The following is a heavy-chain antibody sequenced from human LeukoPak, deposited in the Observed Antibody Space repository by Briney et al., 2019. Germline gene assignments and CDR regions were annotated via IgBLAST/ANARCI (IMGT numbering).Heavy chain of an antibody. V-gene: IGHV1-69*13. CDR3: ARAFTLKIAVAAY. CDR1: GGTFSSYA. J-gene: IGHJ4*02. D-gene: IGHD6-19*01. Sequence: SVKVSCKASGGTFSSYAISWVRQAPGQGLEWMGGIIPIFGTANYAQKFQGRVTITADESTSTAYMELSSLRSEDTAVYYCARAFTLKIAVAAYWGQGTLVTVSS. CDR2: IIPIFGTA.